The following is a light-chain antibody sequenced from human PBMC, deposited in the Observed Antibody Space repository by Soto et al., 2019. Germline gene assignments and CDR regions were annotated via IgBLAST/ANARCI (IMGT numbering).Light chain of an antibody. J-gene: IGKJ1*01. CDR2: GAS. V-gene: IGKV3-15*01. CDR1: ESGSIN. CDR3: QQYNDWRT. Sequence: VLTQSPATLSVSPGERATLSCRASESGSINLAWFQQKPGQAPRLLIYGASTRATGVPLRFSGSGSGTEFTLTTSRRQSEDLAVYFCQQYNDWRTFGQGTKVQI.